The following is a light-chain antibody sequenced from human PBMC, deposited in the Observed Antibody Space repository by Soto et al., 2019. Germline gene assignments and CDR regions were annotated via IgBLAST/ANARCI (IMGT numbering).Light chain of an antibody. CDR2: DAS. CDR1: HDISSA. CDR3: QQFNNYPRT. V-gene: IGKV1D-13*01. Sequence: AIQLTQSPSSLSAFVGYRFTITCRASHDISSALAWYQQKPGRAPKLLIYDASKLQSGVPSRFSGSGYGTDFTLTISSLQPEDFAAYSCQQFNNYPRTFGQGTTVDIK. J-gene: IGKJ1*01.